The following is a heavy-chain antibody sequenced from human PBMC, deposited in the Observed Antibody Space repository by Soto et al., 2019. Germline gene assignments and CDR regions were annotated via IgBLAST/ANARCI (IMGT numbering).Heavy chain of an antibody. D-gene: IGHD6-13*01. V-gene: IGHV3-33*01. CDR2: IWYDGSNK. J-gene: IGHJ6*02. CDR3: ARDPQVGIAAAGDLDV. CDR1: GFTFSSYG. Sequence: GGSLRLSCSASGFTFSSYGMHWVRQAPGKGLEWVAVIWYDGSNKYYADSVKGRFTISRDNSKNTLYLQMNSLRAEDTAVYYCARDPQVGIAAAGDLDVWGQGTTVTVSS.